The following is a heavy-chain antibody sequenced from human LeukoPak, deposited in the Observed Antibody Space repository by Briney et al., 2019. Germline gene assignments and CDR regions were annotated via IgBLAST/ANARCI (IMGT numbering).Heavy chain of an antibody. V-gene: IGHV4-61*02. J-gene: IGHJ4*02. Sequence: SETLSLTCTVSGGSISRGSYYWSWIRQPAGKGLEWIGRIYTSGSTNYNPSLKSRVTISVDTSKNQFSLKLSSVTAADTAVYYCARDDDSSGYYLSGDYWGPGTLVTVSS. CDR3: ARDDDSSGYYLSGDY. D-gene: IGHD3-22*01. CDR1: GGSISRGSYY. CDR2: IYTSGST.